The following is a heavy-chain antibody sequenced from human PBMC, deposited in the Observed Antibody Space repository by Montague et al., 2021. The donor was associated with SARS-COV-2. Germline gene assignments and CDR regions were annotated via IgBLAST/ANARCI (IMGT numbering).Heavy chain of an antibody. J-gene: IGHJ6*02. CDR2: MYTSGST. CDR3: GRYIDYYGMDV. V-gene: IGHV4-61*02. D-gene: IGHD5-12*01. Sequence: TLSLTCTVSGGSISSGSYYWSWIRQPAGKGLEWIGRMYTSGSTNYNPSLKSRVTISVGTSKNQFTLKLGSVTAADTAVYYCGRYIDYYGMDVWGQGTTVTVPS. CDR1: GGSISSGSYY.